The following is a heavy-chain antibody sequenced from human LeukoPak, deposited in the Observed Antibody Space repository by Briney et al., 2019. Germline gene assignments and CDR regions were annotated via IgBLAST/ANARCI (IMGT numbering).Heavy chain of an antibody. CDR1: GGSISSSGYY. Sequence: SETLSLTCTVSGGSISSSGYYWGWIRQPPGKGLEWIGSIYYSGSTYYNPSLKSRVTISVDTSKNQFSLKLSSVTAADTALYYSASAPSGAFDIWGQGTMATVSS. J-gene: IGHJ3*02. V-gene: IGHV4-39*01. CDR2: IYYSGST. CDR3: ASAPSGAFDI.